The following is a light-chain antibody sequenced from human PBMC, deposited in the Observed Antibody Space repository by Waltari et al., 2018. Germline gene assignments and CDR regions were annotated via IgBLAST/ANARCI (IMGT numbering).Light chain of an antibody. V-gene: IGKV3-20*01. CDR2: YAS. J-gene: IGKJ1*01. Sequence: EIVLTQSPGTLSLSPGERATLSCRASQSVNRYLAWYQQKPGQAPRLLIYYASTRATGIPDRFSGSGSGTDFSLTNSRLEPEDYAVYHCQHYLRLPATFGQGTKVEIK. CDR3: QHYLRLPAT. CDR1: QSVNRY.